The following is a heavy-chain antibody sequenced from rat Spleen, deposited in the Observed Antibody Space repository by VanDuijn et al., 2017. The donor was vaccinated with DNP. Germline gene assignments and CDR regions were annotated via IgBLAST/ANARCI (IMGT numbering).Heavy chain of an antibody. Sequence: EVQLVESGGGLVQPGRSLKLSCIVSGFIFSNYWMTWIRQAPGKRLEWVASITNTGDSTYYSDSVKGRFTISRDNAHNTLYLQMNSLRSEDTATYYCTRGISIAAISTFDYWGQGVMVTVSS. J-gene: IGHJ2*01. CDR1: GFIFSNYW. CDR2: ITNTGDST. D-gene: IGHD1-2*01. V-gene: IGHV5-31*01. CDR3: TRGISIAAISTFDY.